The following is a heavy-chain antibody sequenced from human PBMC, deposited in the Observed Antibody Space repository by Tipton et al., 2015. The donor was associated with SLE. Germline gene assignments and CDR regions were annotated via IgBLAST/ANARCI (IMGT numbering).Heavy chain of an antibody. V-gene: IGHV4-34*01. CDR1: GGSFSGYY. CDR2: IYYSGST. Sequence: LRLSCAVYGGSFSGYYWSWIRQPPGKGLEWIGSIYYSGSTYYNPSLKSRVTISVDTSKNQFSLRLSSVTAADTAVYYCARSRGNYPYFQHWGQGTLVTVSS. J-gene: IGHJ1*01. D-gene: IGHD3-22*01. CDR3: ARSRGNYPYFQH.